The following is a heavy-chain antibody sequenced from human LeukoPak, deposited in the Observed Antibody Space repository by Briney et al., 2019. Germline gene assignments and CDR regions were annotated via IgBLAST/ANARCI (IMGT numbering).Heavy chain of an antibody. J-gene: IGHJ4*02. CDR2: IYYSGST. V-gene: IGHV4-59*01. Sequence: PSETLSLTCTVSGGSISGYYWSWIRQPPGKGLEWIGYIYYSGSTNYNPSLKSRVTISVDTSKNQFSLKLSSVTAADTAVYYCARWSYPHGSSVFDYWGQGTLVTVSS. D-gene: IGHD1-26*01. CDR3: ARWSYPHGSSVFDY. CDR1: GGSISGYY.